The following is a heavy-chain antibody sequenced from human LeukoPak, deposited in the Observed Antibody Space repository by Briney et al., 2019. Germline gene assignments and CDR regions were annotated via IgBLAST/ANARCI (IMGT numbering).Heavy chain of an antibody. CDR2: IYSGGST. V-gene: IGHV3-53*01. Sequence: GGSLRLSCAASGFTVSSNYMSWVRQAPGKGLEWVSVIYSGGSTYYADSVEGRFTISRDNSKNTLYLQMNSLRAEDTAVYYCARWLQHEDYFDYWGQGTLVTVSS. CDR3: ARWLQHEDYFDY. J-gene: IGHJ4*02. CDR1: GFTVSSNY. D-gene: IGHD5-24*01.